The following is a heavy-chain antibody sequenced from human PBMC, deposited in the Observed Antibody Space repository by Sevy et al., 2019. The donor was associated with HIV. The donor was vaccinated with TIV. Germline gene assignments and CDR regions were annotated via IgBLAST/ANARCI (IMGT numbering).Heavy chain of an antibody. CDR3: ARDGWITGTFFDY. J-gene: IGHJ4*02. D-gene: IGHD1-7*01. Sequence: GGSLRLSCAASGLTFSTYGMHWVRQAPGKALEWVAVISHEGSDKKYADSVKGRFTISREDSKKTLFLQMNSVRGDDTAVYYCARDGWITGTFFDYWGQGTLVTVSS. V-gene: IGHV3-30*03. CDR1: GLTFSTYG. CDR2: ISHEGSDK.